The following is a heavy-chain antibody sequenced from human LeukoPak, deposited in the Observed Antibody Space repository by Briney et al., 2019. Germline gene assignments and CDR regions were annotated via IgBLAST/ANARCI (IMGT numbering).Heavy chain of an antibody. CDR3: ARGRRYSSSWYGDY. CDR1: GGSFSGYY. CDR2: INHSGST. Sequence: PSETLSLTCAVYGGSFSGYYWSWIRQPPGKGLEWIGEINHSGSTNYNPSLKSRVTISVDTSRNQFSLKLSSVTAADTAVYYCARGRRYSSSWYGDYWGQGTLVTVSS. V-gene: IGHV4-34*01. D-gene: IGHD6-13*01. J-gene: IGHJ4*02.